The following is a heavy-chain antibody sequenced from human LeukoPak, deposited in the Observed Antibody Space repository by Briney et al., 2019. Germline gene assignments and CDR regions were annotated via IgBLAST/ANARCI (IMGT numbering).Heavy chain of an antibody. V-gene: IGHV4-38-2*02. D-gene: IGHD6-19*01. CDR2: INHSGST. CDR3: ARAGSHSSGWYARRSGNWFDP. Sequence: SETLSLTCTVSGYSISSGYYWSWIRQPPGKGLEWIGEINHSGSTNYNPSLKSRVTISVDTSKNQFSLKLSSVTAADTAVYYCARAGSHSSGWYARRSGNWFDPWGQGTLVTVSS. J-gene: IGHJ5*02. CDR1: GYSISSGYY.